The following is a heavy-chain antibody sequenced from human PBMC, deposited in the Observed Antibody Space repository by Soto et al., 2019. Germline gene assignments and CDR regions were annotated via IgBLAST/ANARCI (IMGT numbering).Heavy chain of an antibody. V-gene: IGHV1-18*01. CDR3: ARVYYYDSSGYSEGHGAFDI. J-gene: IGHJ3*02. CDR2: ISAYNGNT. D-gene: IGHD3-22*01. CDR1: GYTFTIYG. Sequence: ASVKVSCKAPGYTFTIYGISWVRQAPGQGLEWMGWISAYNGNTNYAQKLQGRVTMTTDTSTSTAYMELRSLRSDDTAVYYCARVYYYDSSGYSEGHGAFDIWGQGTMVTVSS.